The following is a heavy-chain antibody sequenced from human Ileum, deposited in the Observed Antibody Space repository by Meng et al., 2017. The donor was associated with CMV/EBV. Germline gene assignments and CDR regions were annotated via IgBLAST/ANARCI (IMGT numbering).Heavy chain of an antibody. V-gene: IGHV3-9*01. CDR2: ISWSSGSI. CDR1: GFSFDDYA. CDR3: ARRGPGYCSSTSCSSYWFDP. Sequence: SLKISCAASGFSFDDYAMHWVRQAPGKGLEWVSGISWSSGSIGYADSVRGRFTISRDNAKNSLYLQMNSLRAEDTALYYCARRGPGYCSSTSCSSYWFDPWGQGTLVTVSS. J-gene: IGHJ5*02. D-gene: IGHD2-2*01.